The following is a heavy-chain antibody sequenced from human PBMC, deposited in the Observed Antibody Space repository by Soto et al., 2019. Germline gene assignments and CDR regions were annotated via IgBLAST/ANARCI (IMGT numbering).Heavy chain of an antibody. CDR3: ARDLYSSGPPDAFDI. J-gene: IGHJ3*02. CDR2: IIPILGTA. CDR1: GGTFSSYT. V-gene: IGHV1-69*08. D-gene: IGHD6-19*01. Sequence: SVKVSCKASGGTFSSYTISWVRQAPGQGLEWMGRIIPILGTANYAQKFQGRVTITADESTSTAYMELSSLRSEDTAVYYCARDLYSSGPPDAFDIWGQGTMVTVSS.